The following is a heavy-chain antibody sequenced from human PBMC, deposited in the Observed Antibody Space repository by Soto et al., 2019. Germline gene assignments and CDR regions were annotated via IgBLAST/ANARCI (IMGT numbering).Heavy chain of an antibody. CDR1: GFTFSSYA. D-gene: IGHD3-3*01. CDR3: AYPYDFWSGYPYYYYSGMDV. J-gene: IGHJ6*02. V-gene: IGHV3-23*01. CDR2: ISGSGGST. Sequence: GGSLRLSCAASGFTFSSYAMSWVRQAPGKGLEWVSAISGSGGSTYYADSVKGRFTISRDNSKNTLYLQMNSLRAEDTAVYYCAYPYDFWSGYPYYYYSGMDVWGQGTTVTVSS.